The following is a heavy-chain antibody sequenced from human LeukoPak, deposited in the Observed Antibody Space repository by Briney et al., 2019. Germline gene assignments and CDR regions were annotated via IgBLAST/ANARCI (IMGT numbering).Heavy chain of an antibody. J-gene: IGHJ6*03. CDR2: IYYSGST. CDR1: GGSISSYY. D-gene: IGHD3-22*01. CDR3: ARTLSSGYPNYYNYMDV. Sequence: PSETLSLTCTVSGGSISSYYWSWIRQPPGKGLEWIGYIYYSGSTNYNPSLKSRVTISVDTSKNQFSLKLSSVTAADTAVYYCARTLSSGYPNYYNYMDVWGKGTTVTVSS. V-gene: IGHV4-59*01.